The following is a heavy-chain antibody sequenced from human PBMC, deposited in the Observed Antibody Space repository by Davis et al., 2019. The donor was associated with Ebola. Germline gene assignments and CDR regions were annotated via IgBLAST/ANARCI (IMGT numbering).Heavy chain of an antibody. V-gene: IGHV4-38-2*01. Sequence: SETLSLTCDVSGYFISNGYFWGWIRQPPGKGLEYIGNMNERRRAHFNPSLKSRVTMSVDTSKNQFSLKLGSVTAADTAVYYCARIRSSTTSEFFPDYWGPGALVAVSS. J-gene: IGHJ4*02. CDR3: ARIRSSTTSEFFPDY. CDR1: GYFISNGYF. CDR2: MNERRRA. D-gene: IGHD5/OR15-5a*01.